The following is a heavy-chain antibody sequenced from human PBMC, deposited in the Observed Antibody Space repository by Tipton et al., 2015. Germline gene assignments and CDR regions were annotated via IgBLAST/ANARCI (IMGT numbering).Heavy chain of an antibody. Sequence: TLSLTCTVSGGSISSYYWSWIRQPPGKGLEWIGYIYYSGSTNYNPSLKSRVTISVDTSKKQFSLKLDSVTAADTAVYYCARGYSNYWGYWGQGTLVTVSS. D-gene: IGHD4-11*01. CDR3: ARGYSNYWGY. V-gene: IGHV4-59*12. CDR1: GGSISSYY. CDR2: IYYSGST. J-gene: IGHJ4*02.